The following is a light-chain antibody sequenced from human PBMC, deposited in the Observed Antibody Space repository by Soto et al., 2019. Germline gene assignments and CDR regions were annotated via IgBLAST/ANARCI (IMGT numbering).Light chain of an antibody. CDR2: AAS. J-gene: IGKJ2*01. Sequence: DIQMTQSPSSVSASVGDRVTITCRASQGISSWLAWYQQKPGKAPKLLIYAASSLQSGVPSRFSGSXSGTDXTLTIXSLXPXXXATYYCQQANSFPVTFGQGTKLEIK. CDR3: QQANSFPVT. CDR1: QGISSW. V-gene: IGKV1-12*01.